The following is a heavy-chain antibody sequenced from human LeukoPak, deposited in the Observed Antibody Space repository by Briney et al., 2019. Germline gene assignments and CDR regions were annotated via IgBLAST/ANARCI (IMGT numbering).Heavy chain of an antibody. V-gene: IGHV3-7*03. D-gene: IGHD3-22*01. J-gene: IGHJ3*02. CDR2: IKQDGSEK. CDR3: AKGHYDSSEDAFDI. Sequence: GGSLTLSCAASGFTFSDSWMTWVRQAPGKGLEWVANIKQDGSEKYYVDSVKGRFTISRDNAKNSLYLQMNSLRAEDTALYYCAKGHYDSSEDAFDIWGQGTMVTVSS. CDR1: GFTFSDSW.